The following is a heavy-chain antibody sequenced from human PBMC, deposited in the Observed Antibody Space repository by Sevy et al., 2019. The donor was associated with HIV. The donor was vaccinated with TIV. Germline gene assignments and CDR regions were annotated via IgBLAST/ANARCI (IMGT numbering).Heavy chain of an antibody. CDR1: VFTFINYG. CDR2: VSSDESNK. CDR3: ARDAQRLPLGELSRIPSARGGMDV. Sequence: GGSLRLSCAASVFTFINYGMYWVRQAPGKGLEWVAFVSSDESNKYYVESVKGRFTISRDNSKNTLYLQMNSLRPEDRAVYYCARDAQRLPLGELSRIPSARGGMDVWGQGTAVTVSS. D-gene: IGHD3-16*02. V-gene: IGHV3-33*07. J-gene: IGHJ6*02.